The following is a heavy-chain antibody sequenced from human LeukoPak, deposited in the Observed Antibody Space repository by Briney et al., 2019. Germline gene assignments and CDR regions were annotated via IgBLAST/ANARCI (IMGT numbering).Heavy chain of an antibody. CDR3: AKLHYDFWSGYSDY. CDR2: IYYSGST. CDR1: GGSISSSSYF. D-gene: IGHD3-3*01. Sequence: PSETLSLTCTVSGGSISSSSYFWGWIRQPPGKGLEWIGSIYYSGSTYYNPSLKSRVTISVDTSKNQFSLKLSSVTAADTAVYYCAKLHYDFWSGYSDYWGQGTLVTVSS. J-gene: IGHJ4*02. V-gene: IGHV4-39*01.